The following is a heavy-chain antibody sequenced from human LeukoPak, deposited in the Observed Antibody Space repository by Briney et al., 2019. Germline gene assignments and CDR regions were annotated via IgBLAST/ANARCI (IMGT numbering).Heavy chain of an antibody. CDR1: GFTFSSYW. CDR3: ARPTTPFYYYYYMDV. CDR2: INSDGSST. D-gene: IGHD4-11*01. J-gene: IGHJ6*03. Sequence: GGSLRLSCAASGFTFSSYWMHWVRQAPGKGLVWVSRINSDGSSTSYADSVKGRFTISRDNAKNTLYLQVNSLRAEDTAVYYCARPTTPFYYYYYMDVWGKGTTVTVSS. V-gene: IGHV3-74*01.